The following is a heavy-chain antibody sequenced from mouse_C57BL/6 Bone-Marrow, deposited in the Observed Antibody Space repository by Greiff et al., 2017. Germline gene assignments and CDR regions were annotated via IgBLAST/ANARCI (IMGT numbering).Heavy chain of an antibody. Sequence: QVQLQQSDAELVKPGASVKISCKVSGYTFTDHTIHWMKQRPEQGLEWIGYIYPRDGSTKYNEKFKGKATLTADKSSSTAYMQLNSLTSEDSAVYFCAPLYYDYDGFSYWYFDVWGTGTTVTVSS. CDR2: IYPRDGST. V-gene: IGHV1-78*01. D-gene: IGHD2-4*01. CDR1: GYTFTDHT. J-gene: IGHJ1*03. CDR3: APLYYDYDGFSYWYFDV.